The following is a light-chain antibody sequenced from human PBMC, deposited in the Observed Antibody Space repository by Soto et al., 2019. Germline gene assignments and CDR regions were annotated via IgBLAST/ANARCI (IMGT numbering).Light chain of an antibody. V-gene: IGLV2-14*01. Sequence: LPQPASVSGSPGQSITISCTGTSSDVGAYNYVSWYQQYPGKAPKLMIYGVTNRPSGVSNRFSGSKTGNTASLTISGLQAEDEADYYCFSHRGGDSHVFGTGTKVTVL. J-gene: IGLJ1*01. CDR1: SSDVGAYNY. CDR2: GVT. CDR3: FSHRGGDSHV.